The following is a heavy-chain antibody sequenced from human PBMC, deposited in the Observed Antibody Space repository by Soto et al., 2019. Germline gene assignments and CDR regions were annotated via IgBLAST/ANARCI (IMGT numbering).Heavy chain of an antibody. J-gene: IGHJ4*02. CDR1: GFTFSSYG. CDR2: IWYDGSNK. Sequence: QVQLVESGGGVVQPGRSLRLSCAASGFTFSSYGMHWVRQAPGKGLEWVADIWYDGSNKYYADSVKGRFTISRDNSKNTLDLQINSLRAEDTAVYYCARGHYGAMFFDYWGQGTLVTVSS. D-gene: IGHD4-17*01. CDR3: ARGHYGAMFFDY. V-gene: IGHV3-33*01.